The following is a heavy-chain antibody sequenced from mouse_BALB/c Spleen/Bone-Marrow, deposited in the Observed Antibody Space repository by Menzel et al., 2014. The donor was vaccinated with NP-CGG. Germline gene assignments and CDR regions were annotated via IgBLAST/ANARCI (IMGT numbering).Heavy chain of an antibody. J-gene: IGHJ1*01. CDR1: GYTFTSSW. CDR2: IHPNSGNT. CDR3: AREKIYGNYLWYFDV. Sequence: QVQLQQSGSVLVRPGASVKLSCKASGYTFTSSWMHWAKQRPGQGLEWIGEIHPNSGNTNYNEKFKGKATLTVDTSSSTAYVDLSSLPSEDSAVYYCAREKIYGNYLWYFDVWGAGTTVTVSS. V-gene: IGHV1S130*01. D-gene: IGHD2-1*01.